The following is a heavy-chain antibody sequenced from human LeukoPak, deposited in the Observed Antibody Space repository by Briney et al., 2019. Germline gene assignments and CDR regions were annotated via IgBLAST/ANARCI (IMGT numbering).Heavy chain of an antibody. CDR3: ARVGFGELLYKPGYYYYMDV. CDR1: GFTFSSYS. J-gene: IGHJ6*03. CDR2: ISSSSSYI. V-gene: IGHV3-21*01. D-gene: IGHD3-10*01. Sequence: GGSLRLSCAASGFTFSSYSMNWVRQAPGKGLEWVSSISSSSSYIYYADSVKGRFTISRDNAKNSLYLQMNSLRAEDTAVYYCARVGFGELLYKPGYYYYMDVWGKGTTVTISS.